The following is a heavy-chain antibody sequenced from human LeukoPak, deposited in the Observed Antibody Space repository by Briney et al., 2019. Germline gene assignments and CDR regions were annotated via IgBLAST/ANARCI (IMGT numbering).Heavy chain of an antibody. D-gene: IGHD6-19*01. Sequence: SETLSLTCTVSGGSISSYYWGWIRQPPGKGLEWIGSIYYSGSTYYNPSLKSRVTISLDTSKNQFSLKLSSVTAADTAVYYCARAERVAGTTAFDYWGQGTLVTVSS. J-gene: IGHJ4*02. CDR3: ARAERVAGTTAFDY. CDR1: GGSISSYY. CDR2: IYYSGST. V-gene: IGHV4-39*07.